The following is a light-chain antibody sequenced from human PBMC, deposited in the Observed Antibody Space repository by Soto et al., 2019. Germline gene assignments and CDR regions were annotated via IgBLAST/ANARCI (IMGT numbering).Light chain of an antibody. Sequence: EIVMTQSPATLSVSPGERATLSCRARQSISSNLAWYRHKPGQAPRLLNYGASTRATGIPARFSGSGSGTEFTRTISSLQSEDVAVYYCQQYNKWPPRYTFGQGTKLQI. CDR3: QQYNKWPPRYT. CDR2: GAS. V-gene: IGKV3-15*01. J-gene: IGKJ2*01. CDR1: QSISSN.